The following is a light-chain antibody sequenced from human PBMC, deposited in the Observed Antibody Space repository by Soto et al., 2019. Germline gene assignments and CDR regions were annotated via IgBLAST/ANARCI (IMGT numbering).Light chain of an antibody. V-gene: IGKV1-39*01. Sequence: DIQMTQSPSSLSASVGDRVTITCRGSQSVSSYLNWYQQKPGKAPKLLIYAASSLQSGVPSRFSGSGSGTDFTLTISSLQPEDFATYYCQLSYSTPPYTFGQGTKLEIK. CDR2: AAS. CDR1: QSVSSY. J-gene: IGKJ2*01. CDR3: QLSYSTPPYT.